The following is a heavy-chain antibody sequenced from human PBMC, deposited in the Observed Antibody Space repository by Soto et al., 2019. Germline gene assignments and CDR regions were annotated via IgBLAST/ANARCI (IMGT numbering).Heavy chain of an antibody. D-gene: IGHD3-10*01. CDR2: IYYSGST. V-gene: IGHV4-59*01. Sequence: PETLSLTCTVSGGSISSYYWSWIRQPPGKGLEWIGYIYYSGSTNYNPSLKSRVTISVDTSKNQFSLKLSSVTAADTAVYYCARAPRGNYGYPSYFDYWGQGTLVTVSS. CDR3: ARAPRGNYGYPSYFDY. CDR1: GGSISSYY. J-gene: IGHJ4*02.